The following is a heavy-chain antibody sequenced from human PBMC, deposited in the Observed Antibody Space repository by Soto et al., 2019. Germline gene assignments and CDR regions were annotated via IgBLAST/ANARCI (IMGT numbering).Heavy chain of an antibody. CDR1: GYTFTSYD. D-gene: IGHD6-19*01. Sequence: SVKVSCKASGYTFTSYDINWVRQATGQGLEWMGWMNPNSGSTGYAQKFQGRVTMTRNTSISTAYMELSSLRSEDTAVYYCARTNIAVAGIPPENQYFQHWGQGTLVTVSS. CDR2: MNPNSGST. J-gene: IGHJ1*01. V-gene: IGHV1-8*01. CDR3: ARTNIAVAGIPPENQYFQH.